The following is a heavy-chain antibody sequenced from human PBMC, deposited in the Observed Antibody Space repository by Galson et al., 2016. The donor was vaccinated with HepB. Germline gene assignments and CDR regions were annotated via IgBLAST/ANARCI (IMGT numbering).Heavy chain of an antibody. V-gene: IGHV4-61*01. D-gene: IGHD6-13*01. CDR2: IYYSGST. Sequence: ETLSLTCTVSGGSVSSGSYYWSWIRQPPGKGLEWIGYIYYSGSTNYNPSLKSRVTTSVDTSKNQFSLKLSSVTAADTAVYYCARGDSSWGYWYFDLWGRGTLVTVSS. CDR3: ARGDSSWGYWYFDL. CDR1: GGSVSSGSYY. J-gene: IGHJ2*01.